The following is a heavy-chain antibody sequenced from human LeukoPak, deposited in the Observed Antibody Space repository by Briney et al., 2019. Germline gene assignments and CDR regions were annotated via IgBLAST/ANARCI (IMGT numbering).Heavy chain of an antibody. Sequence: PSETLSLTCTVSGGSISSGGYYWSWIRQPPGKGLEWIGYIYHSGSTYYNPSLKSRVTISVDRSKNQFSLKLSSVTAADTAVYYCARTLKRSEQLPGGNIDYWGQGTLVTVSS. D-gene: IGHD6-6*01. J-gene: IGHJ4*02. CDR1: GGSISSGGYY. CDR3: ARTLKRSEQLPGGNIDY. V-gene: IGHV4-30-2*01. CDR2: IYHSGST.